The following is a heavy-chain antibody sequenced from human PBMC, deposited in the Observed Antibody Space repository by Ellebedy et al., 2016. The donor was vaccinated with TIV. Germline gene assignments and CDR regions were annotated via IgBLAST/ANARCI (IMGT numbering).Heavy chain of an antibody. J-gene: IGHJ6*02. Sequence: SLKISXAASGFTFDDYAMHWVRQAPGKGLEWVSGISWNSGSIGYADSVKGRFTISRDNSKNTLYLQMNSLRAEDTAVYYCAREKGNGMDVWGQGTTVTVSS. V-gene: IGHV3-9*01. CDR3: AREKGNGMDV. CDR1: GFTFDDYA. CDR2: ISWNSGSI.